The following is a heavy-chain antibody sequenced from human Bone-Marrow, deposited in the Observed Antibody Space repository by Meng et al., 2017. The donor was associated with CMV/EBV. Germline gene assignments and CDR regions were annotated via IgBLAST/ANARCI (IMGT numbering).Heavy chain of an antibody. Sequence: GAASGFTFSSYAMHWVRQAPGKGLEWVAVISYDGSNKYYADSVKGRFTISRDNSKNTLYLQMNSLRAEDTAVYYCARGGGQLGFNYWGQGTLVTVSS. CDR1: GFTFSSYA. CDR3: ARGGGQLGFNY. V-gene: IGHV3-30*04. CDR2: ISYDGSNK. D-gene: IGHD6-6*01. J-gene: IGHJ4*02.